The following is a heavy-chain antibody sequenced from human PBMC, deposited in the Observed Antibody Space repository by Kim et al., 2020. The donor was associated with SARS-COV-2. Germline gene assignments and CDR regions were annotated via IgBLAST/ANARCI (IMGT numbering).Heavy chain of an antibody. CDR2: VSYDGNNQ. V-gene: IGHV3-30*04. CDR1: GFTLSSYD. CDR3: ARDREGGYNYLFDY. J-gene: IGHJ4*02. Sequence: GGSLRLSCAASGFTLSSYDMHWVRQAPGKGLEWVAVVSYDGNNQNHADSAKGRFTVSRDNPKNTHYLQMNSLRVEDTARYYCARDREGGYNYLFDYWGQGTLVT. D-gene: IGHD5-18*01.